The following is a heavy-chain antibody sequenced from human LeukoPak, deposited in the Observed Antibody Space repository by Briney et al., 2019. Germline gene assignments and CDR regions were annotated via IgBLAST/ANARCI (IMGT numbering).Heavy chain of an antibody. Sequence: SETLSLTCTVSGGSIGTYYWSWIRQPPGKGLEWIGYIYNSGSTNNNPSLKSRVTISGDTSKNQFSLKLTSVTAADTAVYYCARPRDGYNLDYWGQGTLVTVSS. V-gene: IGHV4-59*01. J-gene: IGHJ4*02. D-gene: IGHD5-24*01. CDR1: GGSIGTYY. CDR3: ARPRDGYNLDY. CDR2: IYNSGST.